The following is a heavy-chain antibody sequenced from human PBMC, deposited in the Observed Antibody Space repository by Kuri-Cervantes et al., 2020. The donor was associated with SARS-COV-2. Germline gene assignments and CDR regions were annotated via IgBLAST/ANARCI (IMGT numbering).Heavy chain of an antibody. D-gene: IGHD4-17*01. CDR1: GFTFSSFY. J-gene: IGHJ4*02. V-gene: IGHV3-21*01. CDR3: ARSPGDGDYDPFDY. CDR2: ITRSSVYI. Sequence: GKSLKISCAASGFTFSSFYMNWVRQAPGKGLEWVSSITRSSVYISYADSLKGRFTISRDNAKNSLYLQMNSLRAEDTAVYYCARSPGDGDYDPFDYWGQGTLVTVSS.